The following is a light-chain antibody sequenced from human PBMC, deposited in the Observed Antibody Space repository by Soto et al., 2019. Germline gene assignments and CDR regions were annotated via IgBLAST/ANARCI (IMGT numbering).Light chain of an antibody. CDR2: AAS. CDR1: QSVSSTY. Sequence: EIVLTQSPGTLSLSPGERATLSCRASQSVSSTYLAWYQQKPGQAPRLVIYAASNRATGIPDRFSGSASGADFTLTISRLEPEDFAIYFCQQYDPSLPMYTFGQGTKLQIK. CDR3: QQYDPSLPMYT. V-gene: IGKV3-20*01. J-gene: IGKJ2*01.